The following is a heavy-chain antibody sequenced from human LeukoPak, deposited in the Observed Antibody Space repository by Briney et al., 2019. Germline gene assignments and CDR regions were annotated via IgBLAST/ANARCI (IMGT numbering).Heavy chain of an antibody. CDR2: INPNGGGT. D-gene: IGHD3-16*01. Sequence: GSSVKVSCKASGYTFTGYYMHWVRQAPGQGLEWMGWINPNGGGTSYAQKFQGRVTMTRDTSISTAYMELSRLRSDDTAVYYCARGGRYSLYYFDYWGQGTLVTVSS. CDR1: GYTFTGYY. CDR3: ARGGRYSLYYFDY. J-gene: IGHJ4*02. V-gene: IGHV1-2*02.